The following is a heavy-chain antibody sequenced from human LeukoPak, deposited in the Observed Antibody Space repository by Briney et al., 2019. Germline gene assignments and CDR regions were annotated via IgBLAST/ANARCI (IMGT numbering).Heavy chain of an antibody. CDR3: AREFQLGIHYYYYGMDV. Sequence: PGGSLRLSCAASGLTFSSYSMNWVRQAPGKGLEWVSSISSSSSYIYYADSVKGRFTISRDNAKNSLYLQMNSLRAEDTAVYYCAREFQLGIHYYYYGMDVWGQGTTVTVSS. J-gene: IGHJ6*02. D-gene: IGHD7-27*01. V-gene: IGHV3-21*01. CDR2: ISSSSSYI. CDR1: GLTFSSYS.